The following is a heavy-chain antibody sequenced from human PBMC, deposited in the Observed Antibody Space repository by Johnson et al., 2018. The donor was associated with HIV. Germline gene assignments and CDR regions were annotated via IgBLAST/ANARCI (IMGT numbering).Heavy chain of an antibody. D-gene: IGHD6-19*01. J-gene: IGHJ3*02. Sequence: QVQLVESGGGVVQPGRSLRLSCAASGFTFSSYAMHWVRQPPGKGLEWVAVISYGGSNKYYADSVKGRFTISRDNSKNKLYLQMNSLRVEDTAVYYCAKDLRQVAVNDVFDIWGQGTVVSVSS. CDR3: AKDLRQVAVNDVFDI. CDR2: ISYGGSNK. V-gene: IGHV3-30-3*01. CDR1: GFTFSSYA.